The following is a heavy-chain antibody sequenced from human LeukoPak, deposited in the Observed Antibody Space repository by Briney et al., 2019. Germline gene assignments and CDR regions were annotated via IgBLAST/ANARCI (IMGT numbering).Heavy chain of an antibody. V-gene: IGHV4-30-2*01. CDR2: IYHSGST. CDR3: ARDRAGYFDY. Sequence: SETLSLTCAVSGGPISSGGYSWSWIRQPPGKGLEWIGYIYHSGSTYYNPSLKSRVTISVDRSKNQFSLKLSFVTAADTAVYYCARDRAGYFDYWGQGTLVTVSS. D-gene: IGHD6-19*01. J-gene: IGHJ4*02. CDR1: GGPISSGGYS.